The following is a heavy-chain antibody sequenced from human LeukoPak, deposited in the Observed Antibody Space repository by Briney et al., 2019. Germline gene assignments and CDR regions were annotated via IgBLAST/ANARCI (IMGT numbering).Heavy chain of an antibody. J-gene: IGHJ1*01. Sequence: GGSLRLSCAASGFTFSDYYMSWIRQAPGKGLEWVSYISSSGSTIYYADSVKGRFTISRDNAKSSLYLQMNSLRAEDTAVYYCARESYDPEYFQHWGQGTLVTVSS. V-gene: IGHV3-11*01. CDR1: GFTFSDYY. D-gene: IGHD3-16*01. CDR2: ISSSGSTI. CDR3: ARESYDPEYFQH.